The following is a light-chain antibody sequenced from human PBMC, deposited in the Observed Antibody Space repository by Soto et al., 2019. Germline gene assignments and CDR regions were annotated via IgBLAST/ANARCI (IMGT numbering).Light chain of an antibody. CDR2: RNN. Sequence: QSVLTQPPSASGTPGQGVTISCSGSTSNIGSNYVYWYQQLPGTAPKLLIYRNNQRPSGVSDRFSGSKSGTSASLAISGLRSVDEADYFCATWDDRLSGFYVFGTGTKVTVL. CDR3: ATWDDRLSGFYV. V-gene: IGLV1-47*01. J-gene: IGLJ1*01. CDR1: TSNIGSNY.